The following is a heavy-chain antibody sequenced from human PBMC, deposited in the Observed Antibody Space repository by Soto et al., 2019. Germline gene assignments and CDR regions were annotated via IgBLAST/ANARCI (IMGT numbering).Heavy chain of an antibody. D-gene: IGHD2-8*02. CDR2: IMASGRAT. V-gene: IGHV1-46*01. Sequence: QVQLEQSGAEVRKPGASVRLSCKASGYTFTKYYMHWLRQAPGQGLEWMGIIMASGRATNYAPKFQGRVTMTTGPSTRTFFMELSSLRPEDTAVYYCARDGGVAGTGGESVYFDYWGRGTLITVSS. CDR3: ARDGGVAGTGGESVYFDY. J-gene: IGHJ4*02. CDR1: GYTFTKYY.